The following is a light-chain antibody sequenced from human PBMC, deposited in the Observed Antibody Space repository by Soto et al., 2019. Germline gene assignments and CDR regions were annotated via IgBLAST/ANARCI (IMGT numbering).Light chain of an antibody. CDR3: QQVHDYPIT. V-gene: IGKV1-9*01. Sequence: DIQMTQSPSTLSASVGDTVTVTCRASQDISSYLAWYQQKPGKAPKILIYGASTLQSGVPPRFGGSGSGTAFTLTISSLQPEDFATYFCQQVHDYPITFGGGTKVDI. CDR2: GAS. CDR1: QDISSY. J-gene: IGKJ4*01.